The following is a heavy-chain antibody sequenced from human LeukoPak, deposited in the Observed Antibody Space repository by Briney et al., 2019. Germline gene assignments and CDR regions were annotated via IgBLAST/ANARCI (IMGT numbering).Heavy chain of an antibody. D-gene: IGHD3-10*01. J-gene: IGHJ3*02. CDR1: GFTFSDYY. CDR2: ISGSGGST. CDR3: AKVTDLLLWFGELLPNAFDI. V-gene: IGHV3-23*01. Sequence: GGSLRLSCAASGFTFSDYYMSWIRQAPGKGLEWVSAISGSGGSTYYADSVKGRFTISRDNSKNTLYLQMNSLRAEDTAVYYCAKVTDLLLWFGELLPNAFDIWGQGTMVTVSS.